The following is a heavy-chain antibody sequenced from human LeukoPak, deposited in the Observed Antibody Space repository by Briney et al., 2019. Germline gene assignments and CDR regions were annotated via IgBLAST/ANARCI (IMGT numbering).Heavy chain of an antibody. J-gene: IGHJ4*02. V-gene: IGHV3-48*04. CDR3: ARDPGDRRKQQLVEDY. CDR2: ISSVSSSI. D-gene: IGHD6-13*01. CDR1: GFTFSSYS. Sequence: GGSLRLSCAASGFTFSSYSMNWVRQAPGKGLEWLSYISSVSSSIYYADSVKGRFTISRDNAKNSLYLQMNSLRAEDTAVYYCARDPGDRRKQQLVEDYWGQGTLVTVSS.